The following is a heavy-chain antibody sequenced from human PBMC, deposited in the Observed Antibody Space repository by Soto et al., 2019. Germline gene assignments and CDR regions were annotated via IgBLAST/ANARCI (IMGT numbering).Heavy chain of an antibody. CDR1: GFTFSSYA. J-gene: IGHJ4*02. CDR2: ISYDGSNK. Sequence: GGSLRLSCAASGFTFSSYAMHWVRQAPGRGLEWVAVISYDGSNKYYADSVKGRFTISRDNSKNTLYLQMNSLRAEDTAVYYCARAPVGYCSSTSCYPLYYFDYWGQGTLVTVSS. D-gene: IGHD2-2*01. V-gene: IGHV3-30-3*01. CDR3: ARAPVGYCSSTSCYPLYYFDY.